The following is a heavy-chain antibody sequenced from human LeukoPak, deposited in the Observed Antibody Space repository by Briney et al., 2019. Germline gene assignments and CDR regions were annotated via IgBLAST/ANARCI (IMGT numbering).Heavy chain of an antibody. J-gene: IGHJ4*02. CDR3: ARGGSHYFDY. V-gene: IGHV3-30-3*01. D-gene: IGHD3-16*01. CDR1: GFTFSSYA. Sequence: GGSLRLSCAASGFTFSSYAMHWVRQAPGKGLEWVAVISYDGSNKYYAGSVKGRFTISRDNSKNTLYLQMNSLRAEDTAVYYCARGGSHYFDYWGQGTLVTVSS. CDR2: ISYDGSNK.